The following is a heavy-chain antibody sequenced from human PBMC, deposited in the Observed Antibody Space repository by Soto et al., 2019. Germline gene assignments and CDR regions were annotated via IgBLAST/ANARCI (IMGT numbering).Heavy chain of an antibody. CDR2: IVPIFDST. CDR3: AREAGSYSGFDS. CDR1: GGSFSAYT. J-gene: IGHJ4*02. Sequence: SVNVSCKASGGSFSAYTIAWRRQAPGQGLEWMGAIVPIFDSTNYSRKYQGRVTITADESTSTAYMELSSLISDDTAVYYCAREAGSYSGFDSWGQGTLVTVSS. V-gene: IGHV1-69*13. D-gene: IGHD3-10*01.